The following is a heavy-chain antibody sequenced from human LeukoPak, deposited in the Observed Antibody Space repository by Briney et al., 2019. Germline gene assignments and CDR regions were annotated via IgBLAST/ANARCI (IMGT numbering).Heavy chain of an antibody. Sequence: GGSLRLSCAASGFTFSSYSMNWVRQAPGKGLEWVSSISSSSSYIYYADSVKGRFTISRDNAKNSLYLQMNSLRAEDTAVYYCARDPEAAAGFDPWGQGTLVTVSS. J-gene: IGHJ5*02. D-gene: IGHD6-13*01. V-gene: IGHV3-21*01. CDR1: GFTFSSYS. CDR2: ISSSSSYI. CDR3: ARDPEAAAGFDP.